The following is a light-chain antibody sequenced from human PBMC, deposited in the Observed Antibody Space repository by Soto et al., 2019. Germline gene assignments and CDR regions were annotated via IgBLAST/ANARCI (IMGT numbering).Light chain of an antibody. CDR1: QTISSW. V-gene: IGKV1-5*01. CDR2: DAS. Sequence: DIQMTQSPSTLSGSVGDRVTITCRASQTISSWLAWYQQKPGKAPSLXIYDASTLERGVPSRFSGSGSGTELTIIISRLEPEDCEVYYCQQYGSSQWTFGQGTKVDIK. CDR3: QQYGSSQWT. J-gene: IGKJ1*01.